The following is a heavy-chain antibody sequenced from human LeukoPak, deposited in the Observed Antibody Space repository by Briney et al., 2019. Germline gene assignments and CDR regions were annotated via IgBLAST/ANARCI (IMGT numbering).Heavy chain of an antibody. Sequence: PSETLSLTCTVSGGSISSSSCYWGWIRQPPGKGLEWIGSIYYSGSTYYNPSLKSRVTISVDTSKNQFSLKLSSVTAADTAVYYCARGYYDILTGYYDYWGQGTLVTVSS. J-gene: IGHJ4*02. V-gene: IGHV4-39*01. CDR3: ARGYYDILTGYYDY. CDR2: IYYSGST. CDR1: GGSISSSSCY. D-gene: IGHD3-9*01.